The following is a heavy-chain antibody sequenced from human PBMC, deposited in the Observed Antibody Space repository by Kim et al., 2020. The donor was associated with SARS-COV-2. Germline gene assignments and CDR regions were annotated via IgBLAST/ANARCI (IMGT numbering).Heavy chain of an antibody. J-gene: IGHJ6*02. CDR2: ISGSGGST. CDR3: AKGITHRDTDMVRYYYGMDV. Sequence: GGSLRLSCAASGFTFSSYAMSWVRQAPGKGLEWVSAISGSGGSTYYADSVKGRFTISRDNSKNTLYLQMNSLRAEDTAVYYCAKGITHRDTDMVRYYYGMDVWGQGTTVTVSS. D-gene: IGHD5-18*01. CDR1: GFTFSSYA. V-gene: IGHV3-23*01.